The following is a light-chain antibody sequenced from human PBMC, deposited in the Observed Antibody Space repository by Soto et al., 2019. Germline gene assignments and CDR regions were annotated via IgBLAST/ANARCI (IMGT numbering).Light chain of an antibody. CDR1: QSVSSY. J-gene: IGKJ1*01. CDR3: QHYNSYSEA. V-gene: IGKV3-15*01. CDR2: DAS. Sequence: EVVMTHSPATLSVSPVERATLSCRASQSVSSYLAWYQQKPGQAPRLLIYDASNRATGIPARFSGSGSGTDFTLTISSLQPDDFATYYCQHYNSYSEAFGQGTKVDIK.